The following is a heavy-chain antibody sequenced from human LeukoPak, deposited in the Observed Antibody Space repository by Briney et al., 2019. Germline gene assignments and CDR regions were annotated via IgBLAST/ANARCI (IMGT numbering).Heavy chain of an antibody. CDR1: GFSSVSFS. D-gene: IGHD4-17*01. J-gene: IGHJ4*02. CDR3: AKFPGGGYGDPRRVFDY. CDR2: ISGSGGST. V-gene: IGHV3-23*01. Sequence: GRSLRLSRAPAGFSSVSFSMRWVRQAPGYRLGWVSAISGSGGSTYYADSVKGRFTISRDNSKNTLYLQMNSLRAEDTAVYYCAKFPGGGYGDPRRVFDYWGQGTLVTVSS.